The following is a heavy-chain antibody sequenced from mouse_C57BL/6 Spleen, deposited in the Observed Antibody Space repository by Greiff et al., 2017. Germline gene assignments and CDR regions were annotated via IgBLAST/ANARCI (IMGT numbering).Heavy chain of an antibody. J-gene: IGHJ2*01. Sequence: VQLQQSGAELMKPGASVKLSCKATGYTFTGYWIEWVKQRPGHGLEWIGEILPGSGSTNYTEKFKGKATFTADTSSTTAYMQLSSLTTEDSAIYYGARGWLLPRYYFDYWGQGTTLTVSS. V-gene: IGHV1-9*01. CDR3: ARGWLLPRYYFDY. CDR1: GYTFTGYW. CDR2: ILPGSGST. D-gene: IGHD2-3*01.